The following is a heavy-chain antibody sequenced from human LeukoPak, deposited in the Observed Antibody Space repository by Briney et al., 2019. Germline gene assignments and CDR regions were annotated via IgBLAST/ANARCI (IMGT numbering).Heavy chain of an antibody. CDR2: IYYSGST. D-gene: IGHD5-24*01. CDR3: ASVRWLQFDY. V-gene: IGHV4-31*03. CDR1: GGSISSGGCY. J-gene: IGHJ4*02. Sequence: SETLSLTCTVSGGSISSGGCYLSWIRQHPGTGLEWIGYIYYSGSTYYNPSLKSRVTISVDASKDQFSLQLSSVTAADTAVYYCASVRWLQFDYWGQGTLVRVPS.